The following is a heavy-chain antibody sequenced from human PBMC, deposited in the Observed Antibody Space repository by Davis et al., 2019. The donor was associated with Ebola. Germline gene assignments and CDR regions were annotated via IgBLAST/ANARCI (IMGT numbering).Heavy chain of an antibody. CDR3: ARMGYCSGGSCYFSDYYYYGMDV. V-gene: IGHV1-18*01. CDR2: ISAYNGNT. Sequence: AASVKVSCKASGYTFTSYGISWVRQAPGQGLEWMGWISAYNGNTNYAQNLQGRVTMTTDTSTSTAYMELRSLRSDDTAVYYCARMGYCSGGSCYFSDYYYYGMDVWGQGTTVTVSS. CDR1: GYTFTSYG. D-gene: IGHD2-15*01. J-gene: IGHJ6*02.